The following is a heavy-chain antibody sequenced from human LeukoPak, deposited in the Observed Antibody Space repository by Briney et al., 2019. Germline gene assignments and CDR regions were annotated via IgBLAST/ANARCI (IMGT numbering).Heavy chain of an antibody. CDR3: ARPLPAAISGFDY. CDR2: INAGNGNT. Sequence: SVKVSCKASGYTFTSYAMHWVRQAPAQRLEWMGCINAGNGNTKYSQKFQGRVTITRDTTASKAYMQLSSLRSDDKAVDYCARPLPAAISGFDYCGQGTLVTVSS. V-gene: IGHV1-3*01. CDR1: GYTFTSYA. J-gene: IGHJ4*02. D-gene: IGHD2-2*01.